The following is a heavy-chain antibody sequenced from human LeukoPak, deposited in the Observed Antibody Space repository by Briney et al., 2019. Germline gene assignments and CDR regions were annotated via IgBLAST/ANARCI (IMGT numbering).Heavy chain of an antibody. CDR3: AGTYSGYGAFDY. J-gene: IGHJ4*02. V-gene: IGHV1-3*01. CDR2: INAGNGNT. Sequence: ASVKVSCKASGYTFTSYAMHWVRQAPGQRLEWMGWINAGNGNTKYSQKFQGRVTITRDTSASTAYMELSSLRSEDTAVYYCAGTYSGYGAFDYWGQGTLVTVSS. D-gene: IGHD5-12*01. CDR1: GYTFTSYA.